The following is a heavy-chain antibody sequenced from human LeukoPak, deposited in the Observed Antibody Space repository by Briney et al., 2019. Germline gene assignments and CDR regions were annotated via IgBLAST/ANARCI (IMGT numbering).Heavy chain of an antibody. CDR1: GGSISSCY. CDR3: ARINYDSSGYYYYFDY. Sequence: SETLSLTCTVSGGSISSCYWSWIRQPPGKGLEWIGYIYYSGSTNYNPSLKSRVTISVDTSKNQFSLKLSSVTAADTAVYYCARINYDSSGYYYYFDYWGQGTLVTVSS. J-gene: IGHJ4*02. CDR2: IYYSGST. D-gene: IGHD3-22*01. V-gene: IGHV4-59*08.